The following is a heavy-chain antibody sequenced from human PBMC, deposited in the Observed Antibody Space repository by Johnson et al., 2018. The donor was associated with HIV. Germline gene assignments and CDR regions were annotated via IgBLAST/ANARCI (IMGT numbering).Heavy chain of an antibody. Sequence: VQLVESGGGVVQPGKSLRLSCAASGFTFSIYTMHWVRQAPGKGLEWVAVISYDGSNTYYVDSVKGRFTISRDSSKNTLYLQMNSLRAEDTAVYHCAREGAWEVRPGAFDIWGQGTTVTVSS. CDR2: ISYDGSNT. V-gene: IGHV3-30*14. CDR3: AREGAWEVRPGAFDI. D-gene: IGHD1-26*01. CDR1: GFTFSIYT. J-gene: IGHJ3*02.